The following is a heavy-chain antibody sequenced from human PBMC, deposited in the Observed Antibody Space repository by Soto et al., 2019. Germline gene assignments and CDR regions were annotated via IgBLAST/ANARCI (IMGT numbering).Heavy chain of an antibody. Sequence: GGSLRLSCAASGFTFSSYGMHWVRQAPGKGLEWVAVIWYDGSNKYYADSVKGRFTISRDNSKNMLYLQMNSLRAEDTAVYYCARSMVRAFYGMDVWGQGTTVNVSS. CDR2: IWYDGSNK. D-gene: IGHD3-10*01. V-gene: IGHV3-33*01. CDR1: GFTFSSYG. CDR3: ARSMVRAFYGMDV. J-gene: IGHJ6*02.